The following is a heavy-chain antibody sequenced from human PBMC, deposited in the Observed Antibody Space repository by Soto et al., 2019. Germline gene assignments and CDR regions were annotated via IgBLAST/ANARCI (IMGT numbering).Heavy chain of an antibody. D-gene: IGHD6-13*01. CDR3: ARGVGSSWYFSYFDY. J-gene: IGHJ4*02. Sequence: QVQLQESGPGLVKPSQTLSLTCTVSAGGSISSGDSYWSWIRQHPGKGLEYIGHIYYGSTYYNPSLKSRVSISVDTSKKQFSLNLNSVTAADTAVYYCARGVGSSWYFSYFDYWGQGTLVSVSS. CDR2: IYYGST. V-gene: IGHV4-31*03. CDR1: AGGSISSGDSY.